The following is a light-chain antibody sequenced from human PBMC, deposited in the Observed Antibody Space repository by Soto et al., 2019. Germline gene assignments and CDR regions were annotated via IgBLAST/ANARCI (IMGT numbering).Light chain of an antibody. CDR3: QQYYTYWHM. J-gene: IGKJ1*01. V-gene: IGKV1-5*01. Sequence: DIQMTQSPSTLSGSVGDRVILACRASQSISDYLAWYQQKPGKAPKLLIYDASNLESGVPSTFSGSGSGTEFTLTISSLQPDDFATYYCQQYYTYWHMFGQGTKVDIK. CDR1: QSISDY. CDR2: DAS.